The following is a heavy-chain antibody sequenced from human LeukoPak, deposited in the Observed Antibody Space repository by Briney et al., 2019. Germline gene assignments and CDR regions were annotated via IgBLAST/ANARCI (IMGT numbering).Heavy chain of an antibody. D-gene: IGHD6-13*01. Sequence: PSETLSLTCTVSGGSISSYYWSWIRQPPGKGLEWIGYIYYSGTTNYNPSLKGRVTISVDTSKNQFSLKLSSVTAADTAVYYCARGVYITAAQYGYWGQGTLVTVSS. J-gene: IGHJ4*02. CDR3: ARGVYITAAQYGY. CDR1: GGSISSYY. CDR2: IYYSGTT. V-gene: IGHV4-59*01.